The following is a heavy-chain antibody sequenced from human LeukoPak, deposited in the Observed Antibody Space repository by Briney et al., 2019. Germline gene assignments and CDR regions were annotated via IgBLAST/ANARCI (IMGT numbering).Heavy chain of an antibody. Sequence: ASVKVSCKASGYRFTNYAMNWVRQAPGQGLEWMGWIHPSTGNPAYAQGFTGRFVFSLDTSVSTAYLQISSLKAEDTAVYYCARAQDFWSGYLGYFDYWGQGTLVTVSS. J-gene: IGHJ4*02. CDR2: IHPSTGNP. D-gene: IGHD3-3*01. V-gene: IGHV7-4-1*02. CDR1: GYRFTNYA. CDR3: ARAQDFWSGYLGYFDY.